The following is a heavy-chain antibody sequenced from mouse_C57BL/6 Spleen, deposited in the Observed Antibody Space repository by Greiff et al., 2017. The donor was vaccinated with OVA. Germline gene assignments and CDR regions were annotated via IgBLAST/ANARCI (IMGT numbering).Heavy chain of an antibody. J-gene: IGHJ4*01. CDR3: ARESAYYYGSSLYYAMDY. CDR1: GFSINSDCY. CDR2: TFYSGIT. Sequence: EVKLVESGPSLVRPSQTLSLTCTVTGFSINSDCYWIWIRQFPGNKLEYIGYTFYSGITYYNPSLESRTYITRDTSKNQFSLKLSSVTTEDTATYYCARESAYYYGSSLYYAMDYWGQGTSVTVSS. D-gene: IGHD1-1*01. V-gene: IGHV3-3*01.